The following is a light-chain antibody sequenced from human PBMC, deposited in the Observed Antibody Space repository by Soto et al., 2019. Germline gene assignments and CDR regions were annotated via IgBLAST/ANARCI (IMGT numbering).Light chain of an antibody. CDR2: DVY. CDR1: SSDVGAYNY. V-gene: IGLV2-14*03. J-gene: IGLJ3*02. CDR3: SSYTTSRTRV. Sequence: QSVLTQPASVSGAPGQSITISCTGTSSDVGAYNYVAWYQHHPGKAPKLIIYDVYNRPSGVSNRFSASKSDKTASLTISGLQAEDEAEYYCSSYTTSRTRVFGGGTKLTVL.